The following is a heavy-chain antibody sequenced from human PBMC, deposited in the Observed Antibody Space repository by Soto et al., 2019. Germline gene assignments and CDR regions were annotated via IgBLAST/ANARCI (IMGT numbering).Heavy chain of an antibody. CDR3: ARNTIPHPHY. CDR2: ISSSGDNT. J-gene: IGHJ4*02. D-gene: IGHD1-1*01. V-gene: IGHV3-23*01. CDR1: GFTFNTYA. Sequence: GWSLRLSCAASGFTFNTYAMTWVRQAPGEGLQWVSSISSSGDNTFYADFVKGRFTISRDNSKSTLYLQMNRLTAEDTAVYYCARNTIPHPHYWGPGTLVTVSS.